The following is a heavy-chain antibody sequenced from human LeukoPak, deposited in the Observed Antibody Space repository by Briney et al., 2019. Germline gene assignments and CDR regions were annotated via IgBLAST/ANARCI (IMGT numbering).Heavy chain of an antibody. Sequence: GGSLRLSCAASGFTFSSYNMNWVRQAPGKGLEWVASISSSSNYIYYVDSVKGRFTISRDNAKNSLYLQMNSLRAEDTAVYYCARTYSGSSDFDYWGQGTLVTVSS. D-gene: IGHD1-26*01. V-gene: IGHV3-21*01. CDR1: GFTFSSYN. J-gene: IGHJ4*02. CDR3: ARTYSGSSDFDY. CDR2: ISSSSNYI.